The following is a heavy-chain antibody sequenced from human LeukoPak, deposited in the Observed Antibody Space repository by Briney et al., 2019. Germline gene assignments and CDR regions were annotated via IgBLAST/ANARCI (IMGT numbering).Heavy chain of an antibody. CDR2: ITDDGTNK. V-gene: IGHV3-30-3*01. CDR3: ARDLRWSSTTDY. J-gene: IGHJ4*02. CDR1: GFIFSRNA. D-gene: IGHD5-24*01. Sequence: GGSLRLSCAASGFIFSRNAMHWVRQAPGKGLEWVAVITDDGTNKYYAESVKGRFTISRDDSKNTVYLQMSSLRSEDTAVYYCARDLRWSSTTDYWGQGTLVTVSS.